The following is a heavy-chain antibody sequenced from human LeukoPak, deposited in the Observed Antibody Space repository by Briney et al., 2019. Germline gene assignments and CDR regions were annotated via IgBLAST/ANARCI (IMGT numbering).Heavy chain of an antibody. CDR2: IRSKARSYAT. V-gene: IGHV3-73*01. J-gene: IGHJ4*02. D-gene: IGHD3-3*01. CDR3: RITIFGVVTGGSDY. Sequence: GGSLRLSCAASGFTFSGSAMHWVRQASGKGLEWVGRIRSKARSYATAYAASVKGRFTISRDDSKNTAYLQMNSLKTEYTAVYYCRITIFGVVTGGSDYWGQGTLVTVSS. CDR1: GFTFSGSA.